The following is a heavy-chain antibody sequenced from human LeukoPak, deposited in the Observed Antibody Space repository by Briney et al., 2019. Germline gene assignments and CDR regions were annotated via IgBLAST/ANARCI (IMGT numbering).Heavy chain of an antibody. V-gene: IGHV4-39*02. J-gene: IGHJ4*02. Sequence: SDTLSLTCTVSGGSISSSSYRWGWLRQPPGKGLEWIGNIYYTGTTYYNPSLKSRVTISVDTSKNHFSLKLSSVTAADTAVYYCAKMSDASADYWGQGTLVTVPS. CDR1: GGSISSSSYR. D-gene: IGHD2-2*01. CDR2: IYYTGTT. CDR3: AKMSDASADY.